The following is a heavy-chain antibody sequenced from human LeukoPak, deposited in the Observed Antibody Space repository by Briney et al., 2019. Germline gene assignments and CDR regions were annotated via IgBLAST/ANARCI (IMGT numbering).Heavy chain of an antibody. CDR1: EFTFSDYG. Sequence: GGSLRLSCAASEFTFSDYGMHWVRQAPGKGLEWVAFIHYSGNNKYYLDSVKGRFTISRDNSKKTLYLQLNRLRGEDTGIYYCAKDRGWNDGSSLDNWGQGTLVTVSS. CDR2: IHYSGNNK. D-gene: IGHD1-1*01. V-gene: IGHV3-30*02. CDR3: AKDRGWNDGSSLDN. J-gene: IGHJ4*02.